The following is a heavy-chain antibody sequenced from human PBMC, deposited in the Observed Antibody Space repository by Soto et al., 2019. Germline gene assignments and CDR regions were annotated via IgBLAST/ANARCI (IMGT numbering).Heavy chain of an antibody. CDR1: GYRFTGYG. V-gene: IGHV1-2*02. J-gene: IGHJ6*02. D-gene: IGHD2-21*02. CDR3: VYYCAKSNYGGDDYFQYGLDV. Sequence: QVQLVQSGAEVTNPGASLKVSCKASGYRFTGYGLHWVRQAPGQGLHWMGWINPKSGATDYAQKFHGRVTMTREMSTNTAYLELSGLRSDDTADDTAVYYCAKSNYGGDDYFQYGLDVSGQGTTVTVSS. CDR2: INPKSGAT.